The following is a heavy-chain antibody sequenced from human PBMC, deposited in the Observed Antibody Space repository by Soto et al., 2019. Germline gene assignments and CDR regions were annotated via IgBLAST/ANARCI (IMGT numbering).Heavy chain of an antibody. D-gene: IGHD5-12*01. J-gene: IGHJ4*02. V-gene: IGHV3-7*01. Sequence: EVQLVESGGGLVQPGGSLGLSCTASGFTFRNYWMSWVRQAPGKGLEWVANINQDGSEKYYVDSVKGRFTISRDNTKNSLYLQMNSLRAEDTAVYYCARGASGHTECGYWAQGTLVTVSS. CDR2: INQDGSEK. CDR3: ARGASGHTECGY. CDR1: GFTFRNYW.